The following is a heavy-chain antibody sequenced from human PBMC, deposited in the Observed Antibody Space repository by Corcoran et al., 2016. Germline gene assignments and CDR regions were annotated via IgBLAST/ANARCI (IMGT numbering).Heavy chain of an antibody. CDR3: ARVLWFGDNFYGMDV. D-gene: IGHD3-10*01. CDR2: IYHSGST. Sequence: QVQLQESGPGLVKPSETLSLTYTVSGYSISSGYYWGWIRQPPGKGLEWIGSIYHSGSTYYNPSLKSRVTISVDTSKNQFSLKLSSVTAADTPVYYCARVLWFGDNFYGMDVWGQGTTVTVSS. J-gene: IGHJ6*02. V-gene: IGHV4-38-2*02. CDR1: GYSISSGYY.